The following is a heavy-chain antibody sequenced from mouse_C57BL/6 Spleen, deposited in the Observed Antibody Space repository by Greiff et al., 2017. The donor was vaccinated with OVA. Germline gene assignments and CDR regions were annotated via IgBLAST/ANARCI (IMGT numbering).Heavy chain of an antibody. J-gene: IGHJ4*01. Sequence: VQLVQSGAELASPGASVTLSCKASGYTFTDHFMNWVKKRPGQGLAWIGRIYPVSGETNYNPKFMGKATFSVDRSSSTEYMVLNSLTSEDPAFYYCGRQGSNGAMDDWGQGTSVTVSS. CDR3: GRQGSNGAMDD. V-gene: IGHV1-11*01. CDR2: IYPVSGET. CDR1: GYTFTDHF. D-gene: IGHD2-5*01.